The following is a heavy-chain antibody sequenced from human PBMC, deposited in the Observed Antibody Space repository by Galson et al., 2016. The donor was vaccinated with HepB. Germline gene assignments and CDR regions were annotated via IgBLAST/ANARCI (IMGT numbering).Heavy chain of an antibody. CDR1: GFTFSHYA. V-gene: IGHV3-30-3*01. J-gene: IGHJ4*02. Sequence: SLRLSCAASGFTFSHYAMHWVRQAPGKGLEWVAVLSFDGSNKFYADSVKGRFTVSRDNSKKTLNLQMNSLRPEDTAVYYCARDVLSDFWSGSHFDYWGQGTLVTVSS. CDR3: ARDVLSDFWSGSHFDY. CDR2: LSFDGSNK. D-gene: IGHD3-3*01.